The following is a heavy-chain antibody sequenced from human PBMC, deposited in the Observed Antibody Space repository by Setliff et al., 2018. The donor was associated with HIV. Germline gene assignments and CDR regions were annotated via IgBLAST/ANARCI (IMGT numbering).Heavy chain of an antibody. CDR1: GYSISSGYY. CDR3: ASPSSGYFDH. CDR2: IYHSGST. Sequence: SETLSLTCTVSGYSISSGYYWGWIRQPPGKGLEWIGSIYHSGSTYYNPSLKSRVTISVDTSKNQFSLKLSSVTAADTAVYYCASPSSGYFDHWGQGTLVTVSS. J-gene: IGHJ4*02. V-gene: IGHV4-38-2*02.